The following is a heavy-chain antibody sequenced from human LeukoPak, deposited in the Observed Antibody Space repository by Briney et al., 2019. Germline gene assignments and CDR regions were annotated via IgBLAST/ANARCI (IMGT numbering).Heavy chain of an antibody. CDR1: GGSFSGYY. CDR3: VRGWHCSGGSCYPFDY. Sequence: SETLSLTCAVYGGSFSGYYWSWIRQPPGKGLEWIGEINHSGSTNYNPSLKSRVTISVDTSKNQFSLKLSSVTAADTAVYYCVRGWHCSGGSCYPFDYWGQGTLVTVSS. J-gene: IGHJ4*02. D-gene: IGHD2-15*01. CDR2: INHSGST. V-gene: IGHV4-34*01.